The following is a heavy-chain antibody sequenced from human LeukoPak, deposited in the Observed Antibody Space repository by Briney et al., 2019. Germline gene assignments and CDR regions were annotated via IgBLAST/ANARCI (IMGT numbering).Heavy chain of an antibody. CDR1: GFTFSSYA. CDR2: ISGSGGST. V-gene: IGHV3-23*01. Sequence: GSLRLSCAASGFTFSSYAMSWVRQAPGKGLEWVSAISGSGGSTYYADSVKGRFTISRDNSKNTLYLQMNSLRAEDTAVYYCARDWVVPAARDYYMDVWGKGTTVTVSS. D-gene: IGHD2-2*01. CDR3: ARDWVVPAARDYYMDV. J-gene: IGHJ6*03.